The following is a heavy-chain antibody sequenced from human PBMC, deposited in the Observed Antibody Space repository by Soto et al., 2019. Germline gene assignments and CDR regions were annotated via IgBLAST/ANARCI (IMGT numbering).Heavy chain of an antibody. J-gene: IGHJ6*02. CDR2: IVVGSGNT. Sequence: ASVKVSCKASGFTFTSSAVQWVRQARGQRLEWIGWIVVGSGNTNYAQKFQERVTITRDMSTSTAYMELSSLRSEDTAVYYCAALPPYYYDSSGYLAPLGYYYYYGMDVWGQGTTVTVSS. CDR3: AALPPYYYDSSGYLAPLGYYYYYGMDV. CDR1: GFTFTSSA. D-gene: IGHD3-22*01. V-gene: IGHV1-58*01.